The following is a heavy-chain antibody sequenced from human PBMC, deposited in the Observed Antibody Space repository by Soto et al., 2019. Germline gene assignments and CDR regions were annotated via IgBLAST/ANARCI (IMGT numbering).Heavy chain of an antibody. Sequence: QVQLVQSGAEVKKPGSSVNVSCKASGGTFSSYAISWVRQAPGQGLEWMGGIIPIFGTANYAKKFQGRVTITADESTSTAYMKLSSLRSEDTAVYYCARERKGGDFDYWGQGTLVTLSS. D-gene: IGHD2-21*01. CDR3: ARERKGGDFDY. V-gene: IGHV1-69*01. J-gene: IGHJ4*02. CDR1: GGTFSSYA. CDR2: IIPIFGTA.